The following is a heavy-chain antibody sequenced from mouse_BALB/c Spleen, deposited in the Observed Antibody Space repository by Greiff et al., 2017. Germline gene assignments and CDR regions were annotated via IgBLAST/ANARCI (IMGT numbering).Heavy chain of an antibody. CDR3: ARIYYGNDAAFAY. J-gene: IGHJ3*01. D-gene: IGHD2-2*01. Sequence: EVQLVESGGGLVQPGGSRKLSCAASGFTFSSFGMHWVRQAPGKGLEWVAYISSGSSTIYYADTVKGRCTLSRDNPKNTLFLQMTSLRSEDTAMYDCARIYYGNDAAFAYWGQGTLVTVSA. CDR1: GFTFSSFG. CDR2: ISSGSSTI. V-gene: IGHV5-17*02.